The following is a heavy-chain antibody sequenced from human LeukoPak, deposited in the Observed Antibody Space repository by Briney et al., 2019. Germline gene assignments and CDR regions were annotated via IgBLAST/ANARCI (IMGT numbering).Heavy chain of an antibody. CDR3: ARLASGHFDY. CDR2: IYYSGST. V-gene: IGHV4-39*01. Sequence: SETLSLTCTVSGGSISRSSYYWGWIRQPPGKGLEWIATIYYSGSTYYNPSLKSRVTISADTSKNQFSLKLSSVTAADTAVYYCARLASGHFDYWGQGTLVTVSS. CDR1: GGSISRSSYY. J-gene: IGHJ4*02. D-gene: IGHD3-10*01.